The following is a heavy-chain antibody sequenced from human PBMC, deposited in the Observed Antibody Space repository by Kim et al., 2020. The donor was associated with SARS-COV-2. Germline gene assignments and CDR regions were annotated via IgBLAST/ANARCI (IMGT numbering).Heavy chain of an antibody. CDR2: IYYSGST. J-gene: IGHJ4*02. V-gene: IGHV4-59*13. CDR1: GGSISSYY. CDR3: ARQDIRYFDWLFPN. D-gene: IGHD3-9*01. Sequence: SETLSLTCTFSGGSISSYYWSWIRQPPGKGLEWIGYIYYSGSTNYNPSLKSRVTISVDTSKNQFSLKLSSVTAADTAVYYCARQDIRYFDWLFPNWGQGTLVTVSS.